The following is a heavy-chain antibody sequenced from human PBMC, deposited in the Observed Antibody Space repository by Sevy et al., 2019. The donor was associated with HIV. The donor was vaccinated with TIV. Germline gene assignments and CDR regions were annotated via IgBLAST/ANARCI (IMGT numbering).Heavy chain of an antibody. D-gene: IGHD1-26*01. Sequence: GGSLRLSCAASGFTFTNYAMHWVRQAPGKGLEWVAVISHDGINEYYADSVKGRFTISRDNSKNTVYLEMNSLRNEDTAIYFCANAYSGSYSHSYLYALDVWGQGTTVTVSS. V-gene: IGHV3-30*04. J-gene: IGHJ6*02. CDR1: GFTFTNYA. CDR3: ANAYSGSYSHSYLYALDV. CDR2: ISHDGINE.